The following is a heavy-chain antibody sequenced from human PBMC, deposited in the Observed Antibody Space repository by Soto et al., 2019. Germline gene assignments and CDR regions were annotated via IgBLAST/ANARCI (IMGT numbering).Heavy chain of an antibody. CDR3: ARGEWFLRGYGMDV. Sequence: QVQLQESGPGLVKPSETLSLTCTVSGGSISSDYWSWIRQPPGKRLEYIGFIYNGGSPNYNPSLERRGTISPDTSKNHFSMKLSSVTAADTAVYYCARGEWFLRGYGMDVWGRGTTVTVS. CDR1: GGSISSDY. V-gene: IGHV4-59*01. D-gene: IGHD3-3*01. CDR2: IYNGGSP. J-gene: IGHJ6*02.